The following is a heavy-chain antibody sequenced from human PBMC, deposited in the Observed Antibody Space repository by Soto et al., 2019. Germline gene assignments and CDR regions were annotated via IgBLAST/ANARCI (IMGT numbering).Heavy chain of an antibody. CDR2: IIPILGIA. CDR1: GGTFSSYT. D-gene: IGHD5-12*01. V-gene: IGHV1-69*04. J-gene: IGHJ4*02. Sequence: ASVKVSCKASGGTFSSYTISWVRQAPGQGLEWMGRIIPILGIANYAQKFQGRVTITADKSTSTAYMELSSLRSEDTAVYYCARDWDSGYDSHYFDYWGQGTLVTVSS. CDR3: ARDWDSGYDSHYFDY.